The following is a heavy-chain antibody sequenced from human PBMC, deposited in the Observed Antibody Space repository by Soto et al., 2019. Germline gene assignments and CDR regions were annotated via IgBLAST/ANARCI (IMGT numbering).Heavy chain of an antibody. V-gene: IGHV3-66*01. CDR3: ARNADFWSGYYNPDAFDI. CDR2: IYSGGST. J-gene: IGHJ3*02. D-gene: IGHD3-3*01. Sequence: EVQLVESGGGLVQPGGSLRLSCAASGFTVSSNYMSWVRQAPGKGLEWVSVIYSGGSTYYADSVKGRYTISRDNTKNTLYLQKNSLRAEDTAVYYGARNADFWSGYYNPDAFDIWGQGTMVTVSS. CDR1: GFTVSSNY.